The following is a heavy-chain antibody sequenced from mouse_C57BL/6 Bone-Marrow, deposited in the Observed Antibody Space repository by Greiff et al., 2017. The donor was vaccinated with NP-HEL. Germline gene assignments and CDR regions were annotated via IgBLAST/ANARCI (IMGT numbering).Heavy chain of an antibody. CDR2: IDPENGDT. J-gene: IGHJ1*03. CDR3: ARRPYGNYWYFDV. Sequence: LVESGAELVRPGASVKLSCTASGFNIKDDYMHWVKQRPEQGLEWIGWIDPENGDTEYASKFQGKATITADTSSNTAYLQLSSLTSEDTAVYYCARRPYGNYWYFDVWGTGTTVTVSS. V-gene: IGHV14-4*01. D-gene: IGHD2-10*02. CDR1: GFNIKDDY.